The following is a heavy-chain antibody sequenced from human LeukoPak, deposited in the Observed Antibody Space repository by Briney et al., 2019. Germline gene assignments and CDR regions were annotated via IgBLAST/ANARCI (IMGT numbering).Heavy chain of an antibody. J-gene: IGHJ4*02. CDR1: GFDFATYW. V-gene: IGHV3-74*01. D-gene: IGHD6-13*01. Sequence: GGSLRLSCAASGFDFATYWMYWVRQVPGKGLVWVAQINSDGSSAAYGDSAKGRFSISRDNAKNTLFLYMSGLRAEDTAVYYCARGTSTAPGIDYWGQGTLVALSS. CDR2: INSDGSSA. CDR3: ARGTSTAPGIDY.